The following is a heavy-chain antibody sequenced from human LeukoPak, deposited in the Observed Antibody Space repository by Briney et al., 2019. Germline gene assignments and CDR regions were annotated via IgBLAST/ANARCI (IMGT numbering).Heavy chain of an antibody. V-gene: IGHV3-49*04. CDR1: GFTFGDHA. CDR2: IRAKTFGGAS. CDR3: TRDSLYCSTSTCYGSSAIFYYYMDA. Sequence: GGSLRLSCTASGFTFGDHAMSGVRQAPGKGLEWLSLIRAKTFGGASEYAASVKGRFTISRDDSKRIAYLEMDSLTTEDTAVYYCTRDSLYCSTSTCYGSSAIFYYYMDAWGKGTMVTVSS. D-gene: IGHD2-2*01. J-gene: IGHJ6*03.